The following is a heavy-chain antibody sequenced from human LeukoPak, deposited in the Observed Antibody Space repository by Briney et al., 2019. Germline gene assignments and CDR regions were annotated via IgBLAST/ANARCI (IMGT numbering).Heavy chain of an antibody. CDR3: ARVDTVMAYYFDL. V-gene: IGHV3-53*04. Sequence: GGTLRLSCAASGFTVSTNCMTWVRQAPGKGLEWVSTIYSGGTTYYADSVMGRFTISRHNSRNTLYLQMNSLRAEDTAVYYCARVDTVMAYYFDLWGQGTLVTVSS. CDR2: IYSGGTT. J-gene: IGHJ4*02. D-gene: IGHD5-18*01. CDR1: GFTVSTNC.